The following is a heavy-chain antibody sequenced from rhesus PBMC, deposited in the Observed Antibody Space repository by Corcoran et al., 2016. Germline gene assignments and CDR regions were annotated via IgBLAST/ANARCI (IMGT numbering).Heavy chain of an antibody. CDR2: SSSDGSST. CDR1: GFSFSSYW. CDR3: AKRRGYSGYGLDS. Sequence: EVQLAESGGGLVQPGGSLRLSCAASGFSFSSYWMYWVRQAPGKGLEWVSRSSSDGSSTSYADSVKGRFTISRENAKNSLYLQMNSLRAEDTAVYYCAKRRGYSGYGLDSWGQGVVVTVSS. V-gene: IGHV3-119*01. J-gene: IGHJ6*01. D-gene: IGHD5-42*01.